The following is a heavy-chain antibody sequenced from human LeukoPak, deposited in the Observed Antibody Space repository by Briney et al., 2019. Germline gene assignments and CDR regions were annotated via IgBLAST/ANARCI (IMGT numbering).Heavy chain of an antibody. CDR2: IGTVGDT. CDR3: VRESNDFLTGYYDY. Sequence: GGSLRLSCAASGFTFSTYDLHWVRQATGRGLERVSAIGTVGDTHYPGSVKGRFTISRENAKNSVFLQMDSLRAGDTAVYYCVRESNDFLTGYYDYWGQGILVTVSS. J-gene: IGHJ4*02. D-gene: IGHD3-9*01. V-gene: IGHV3-13*01. CDR1: GFTFSTYD.